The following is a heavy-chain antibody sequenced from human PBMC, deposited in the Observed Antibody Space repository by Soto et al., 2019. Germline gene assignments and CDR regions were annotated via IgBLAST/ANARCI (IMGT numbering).Heavy chain of an antibody. Sequence: QVQLVQSGAEVKKPGASVKVSCKASGYSFTTYGISWVRQAPGQGLEWMGWISDYNGNTNYEKKFQGRVTMTTDTSTRTAYMELKSLRSADTAIYYCAREGYYSGAGRYPPPRYYGMDVWGQGTTVTVS. CDR2: ISDYNGNT. CDR1: GYSFTTYG. V-gene: IGHV1-18*01. CDR3: AREGYYSGAGRYPPPRYYGMDV. J-gene: IGHJ6*02. D-gene: IGHD3-10*01.